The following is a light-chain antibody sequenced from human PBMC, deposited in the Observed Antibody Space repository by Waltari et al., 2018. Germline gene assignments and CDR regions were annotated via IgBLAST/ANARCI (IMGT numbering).Light chain of an antibody. J-gene: IGKJ4*01. CDR1: QDIRNY. CDR2: DAS. Sequence: DIQMTQSPSSLSASVGDRVTITCQASQDIRNYVSWYQHKPGKAPSLLIYDASNLEAGVSSRFSGSGSGTIFTLTINSLRPEDIATYYCQQYDSLLTFGGGTKVQI. V-gene: IGKV1-33*01. CDR3: QQYDSLLT.